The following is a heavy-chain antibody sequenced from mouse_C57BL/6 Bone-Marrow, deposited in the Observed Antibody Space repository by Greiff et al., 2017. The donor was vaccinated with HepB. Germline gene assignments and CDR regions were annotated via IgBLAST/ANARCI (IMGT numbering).Heavy chain of an antibody. CDR1: GYTFTSYW. CDR2: IDPSDSYT. D-gene: IGHD4-1*01. CDR3: ARLNWVYVDY. J-gene: IGHJ2*01. V-gene: IGHV1-69*01. Sequence: QVQLQQPGAELVMPGASVKLSCNASGYTFTSYWMHWVKQRPGQDLEWIGEIDPSDSYTNYNQKFKGKSTLTVDKSSSTAYMQLSSLTSEDSALYYCARLNWVYVDYWGQGTTLTVSS.